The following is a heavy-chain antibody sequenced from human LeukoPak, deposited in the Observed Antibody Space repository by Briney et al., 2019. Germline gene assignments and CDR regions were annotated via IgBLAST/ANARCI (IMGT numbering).Heavy chain of an antibody. CDR2: IYSGGST. Sequence: GGSLRLSCAASGFTVSSNYMSWVRQAPGKGLEWVSVIYSGGSTYYADSVKGRFTISRDNSKNTLYLQMNSLRAEDTAVYYCAREAAVAGTGYNWFDPWGQGTLVTVSS. J-gene: IGHJ5*02. CDR3: AREAAVAGTGYNWFDP. CDR1: GFTVSSNY. V-gene: IGHV3-53*01. D-gene: IGHD6-19*01.